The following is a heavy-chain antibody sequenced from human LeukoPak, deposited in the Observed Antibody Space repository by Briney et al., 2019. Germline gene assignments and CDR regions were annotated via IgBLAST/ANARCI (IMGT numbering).Heavy chain of an antibody. D-gene: IGHD1-7*01. Sequence: ASVKVSCKASGYTFTGYYMDWVRQAAGQGLEWMGWINPNSGGTNYAQKFKGRVTMTRDTSISTAYMELSRLRSDDTAVYYCARDSHNWNYSGFDPWGQGTLVTVSS. J-gene: IGHJ5*02. CDR2: INPNSGGT. CDR1: GYTFTGYY. V-gene: IGHV1-2*02. CDR3: ARDSHNWNYSGFDP.